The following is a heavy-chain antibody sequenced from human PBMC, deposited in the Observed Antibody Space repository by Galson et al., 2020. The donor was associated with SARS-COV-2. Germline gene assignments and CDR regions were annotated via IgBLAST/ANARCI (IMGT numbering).Heavy chain of an antibody. CDR1: GFNFGAHA. CDR3: GRSGSWDGSRHLYYMDV. J-gene: IGHJ6*03. CDR2: ISGGSGHI. Sequence: GGSLRLYCVASGFNFGAHAMTWVRQAPGKGLEWVSAISGGSGHIFYADSVKGRFTISRDNSKTTLYLQMSSLRAEDTALYYWGRSGSWDGSRHLYYMDVWGRGTTVTVSS. V-gene: IGHV3-23*01. D-gene: IGHD3-3*01.